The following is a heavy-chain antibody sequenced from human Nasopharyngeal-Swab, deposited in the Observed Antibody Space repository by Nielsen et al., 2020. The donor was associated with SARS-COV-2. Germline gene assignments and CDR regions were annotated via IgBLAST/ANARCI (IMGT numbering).Heavy chain of an antibody. V-gene: IGHV2-5*02. CDR3: AHITRGVERDTIFGVPLASLSYYYMDV. D-gene: IGHD3-3*01. Sequence: SGPTLVKPTQTLTLTCNFSGFSLTTSGVGVAWIRQPPGKALEWLALIYWDDDQRYHPSLKTRLTINKDTSKDQVVLTLTNMGPVDSGTYYCAHITRGVERDTIFGVPLASLSYYYMDVWGKGTTVTVS. CDR1: GFSLTTSGVG. CDR2: IYWDDDQ. J-gene: IGHJ6*03.